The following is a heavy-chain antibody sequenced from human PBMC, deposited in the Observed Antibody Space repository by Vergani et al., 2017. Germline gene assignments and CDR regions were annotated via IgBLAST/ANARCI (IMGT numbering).Heavy chain of an antibody. Sequence: EVQLVESGGGLVKPGGSLRLSCAASGFTFSNAWMSWVRQPPGKGLEWVGRIKSKTDGGTTDSAAPVKGRFTISRDDSKNTLYLQMNSLKTEGTAVYYCNTFRGYCSGGSCFDYWGQGTLVTVSS. CDR1: GFTFSNAW. D-gene: IGHD2-15*01. CDR2: IKSKTDGGTT. CDR3: NTFRGYCSGGSCFDY. V-gene: IGHV3-15*01. J-gene: IGHJ4*02.